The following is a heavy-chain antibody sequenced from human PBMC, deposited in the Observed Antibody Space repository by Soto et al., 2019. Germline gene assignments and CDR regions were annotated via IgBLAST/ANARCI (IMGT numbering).Heavy chain of an antibody. CDR1: GYTFTSYG. CDR2: ISAYNGNT. Sequence: QVQLVQSGAEVKKPGASVKVSCKASGYTFTSYGISWVRQAPGQGLEWMGWISAYNGNTNYAQKLQGRVTMTTDTSTSTAYMELRSLRSDDTAVYYWAIDGNVLAVGATTRFVYWGQGTLVTVSS. J-gene: IGHJ4*02. D-gene: IGHD1-26*01. V-gene: IGHV1-18*01. CDR3: AIDGNVLAVGATTRFVY.